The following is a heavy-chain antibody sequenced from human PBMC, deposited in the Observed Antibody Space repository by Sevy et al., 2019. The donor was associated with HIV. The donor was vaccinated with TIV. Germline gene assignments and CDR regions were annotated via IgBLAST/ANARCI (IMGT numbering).Heavy chain of an antibody. V-gene: IGHV3-53*01. Sequence: GGSLRLSCAASGFTVSSNYMSWVRQAPGKGLEWVSIIFSGGGTYYADSVQGRFTISRDNSKNMVYLQVNSLRAEDTAVFYCASGATCYSDSSGRVLSVLGAFDIWGRGTMVTVSS. CDR2: IFSGGGT. CDR3: ASGATCYSDSSGRVLSVLGAFDI. J-gene: IGHJ3*02. D-gene: IGHD3-22*01. CDR1: GFTVSSNY.